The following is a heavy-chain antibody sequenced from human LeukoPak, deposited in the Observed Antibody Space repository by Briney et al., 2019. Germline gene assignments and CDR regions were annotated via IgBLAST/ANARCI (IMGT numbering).Heavy chain of an antibody. CDR2: IYSGGST. V-gene: IGHV3-53*01. CDR1: GFIVSTYY. Sequence: GGSLRLSCAASGFIVSTYYMNWVRQAPRKGLEWVSVIYSGGSTNYADSVKGRFTISRDNSKNTLYLQMNSLRAEDTAVYYCARVYYYGMDVWGQGTTVTVSS. J-gene: IGHJ6*02. CDR3: ARVYYYGMDV.